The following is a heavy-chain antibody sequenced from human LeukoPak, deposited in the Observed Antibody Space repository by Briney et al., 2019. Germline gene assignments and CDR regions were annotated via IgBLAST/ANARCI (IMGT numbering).Heavy chain of an antibody. D-gene: IGHD1-26*01. Sequence: GGSLRLSCAASGFTFSSHAMSWVRQAPGKGLEWVSAISGSGGSTYYADSVKGRFTISTDNSKNTLYLQMNSLRAEDTAVYYCAKGHSGSYNFDYWGQGTLVTVSS. V-gene: IGHV3-23*01. CDR2: ISGSGGST. J-gene: IGHJ4*02. CDR1: GFTFSSHA. CDR3: AKGHSGSYNFDY.